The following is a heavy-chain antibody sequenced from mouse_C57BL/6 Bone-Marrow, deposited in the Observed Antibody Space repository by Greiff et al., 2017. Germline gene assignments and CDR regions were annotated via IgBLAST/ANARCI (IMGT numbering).Heavy chain of an antibody. V-gene: IGHV1-59*01. Sequence: VQLQESGAELVRPGTSVKLSCKASGYTFTGYWMHWVKQRPGQGLVWIGVIDPSDSYTNYTQKFKGKSPLTVAPSSRTVYVQLSSLPSDDSAVYYCARGGLTYYDAMDYWGEGTSVTVSS. J-gene: IGHJ4*01. CDR1: GYTFTGYW. CDR3: ARGGLTYYDAMDY. CDR2: IDPSDSYT. D-gene: IGHD2-13*01.